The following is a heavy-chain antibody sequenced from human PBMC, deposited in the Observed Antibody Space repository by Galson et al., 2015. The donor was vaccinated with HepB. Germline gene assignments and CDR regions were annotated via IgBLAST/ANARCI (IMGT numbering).Heavy chain of an antibody. CDR3: ASSAYSGSFYGMDV. Sequence: SLRLSCAASGFAVSSNYMSWVRQAPGKGLEWVSVVYSDGSTYYADSVKGRFTISRDNSKNTLYLQMNSLRAEDTAVYHCASSAYSGSFYGMDVWGQGTAVVVSS. CDR1: GFAVSSNY. J-gene: IGHJ6*02. V-gene: IGHV3-53*01. D-gene: IGHD1-26*01. CDR2: VYSDGST.